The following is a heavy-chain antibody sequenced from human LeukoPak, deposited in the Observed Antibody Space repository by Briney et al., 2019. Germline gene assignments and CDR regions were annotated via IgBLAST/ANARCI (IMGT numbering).Heavy chain of an antibody. CDR2: MYYSGST. CDR3: ARHYYDSSGYYPWYFDY. Sequence: SETLSLTCTVSGGTLSSNSYYWGWIRQAPGKGLEWIGSMYYSGSTYYNQSLKSRVTISVDTSKNHSSLKLTPVTAADTAVYYCARHYYDSSGYYPWYFDYGGQGTLVTVSS. V-gene: IGHV4-39*01. CDR1: GGTLSSNSYY. J-gene: IGHJ4*02. D-gene: IGHD3-22*01.